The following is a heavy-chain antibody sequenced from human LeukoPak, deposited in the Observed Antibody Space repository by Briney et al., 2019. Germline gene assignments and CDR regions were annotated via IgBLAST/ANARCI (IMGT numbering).Heavy chain of an antibody. CDR1: GFAFNKYW. D-gene: IGHD3-22*01. CDR2: INGDGSTT. V-gene: IGHV3-74*01. CDR3: ATGNYYDSRGYYSFGH. Sequence: PGGSLRLSCAASGFAFNKYWMHWVRQPPGKGLVWVSRINGDGSTTSYADSVKGGFTISRDNAKNTLYLQMSSLRAEDTAVYYCATGNYYDSRGYYSFGHWGQGTLVTVSS. J-gene: IGHJ4*02.